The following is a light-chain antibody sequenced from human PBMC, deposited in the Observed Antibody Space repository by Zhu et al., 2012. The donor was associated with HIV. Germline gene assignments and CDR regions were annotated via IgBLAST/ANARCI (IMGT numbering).Light chain of an antibody. J-gene: IGKJ1*01. Sequence: QDIRSDLGWYQQKLGKAPKLLIYAASNLQSGVPSRFSGTGAGTEFTLTISDLQPEDFGIYFCLQDHNFPRAFGQGTRVEI. CDR3: LQDHNFPRA. CDR1: QDIRSD. CDR2: AAS. V-gene: IGKV1-6*01.